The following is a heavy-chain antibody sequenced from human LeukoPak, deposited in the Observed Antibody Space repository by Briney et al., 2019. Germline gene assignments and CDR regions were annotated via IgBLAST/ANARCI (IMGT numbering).Heavy chain of an antibody. Sequence: GGSLRLSCAASGFTFSSYAMHWVRQAPGKELEWVAVISYDGSNKYYADSVKGRFTISRDNSKNTLYLQMNSLRAEDTDVYYCAKDRRTTVVTPNSSGDNWFDPWGQGTLVTVSS. CDR3: AKDRRTTVVTPNSSGDNWFDP. D-gene: IGHD4-23*01. CDR1: GFTFSSYA. V-gene: IGHV3-30*07. CDR2: ISYDGSNK. J-gene: IGHJ5*02.